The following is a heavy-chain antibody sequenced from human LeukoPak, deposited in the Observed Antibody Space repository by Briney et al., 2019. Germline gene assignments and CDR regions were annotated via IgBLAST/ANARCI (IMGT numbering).Heavy chain of an antibody. CDR2: INHSGST. D-gene: IGHD5-12*01. CDR3: ARGKGYTVRPGLYYHYGMDV. CDR1: GGSFSGYY. V-gene: IGHV4-34*01. Sequence: SETLSLTCAVYGGSFSGYYWSWIRQPPGKGLEWIGEINHSGSTNYNPSLKSRVTISVDTSKNQFSLKLSSVTAADTAVYYCARGKGYTVRPGLYYHYGMDVWGQGTTVTVSS. J-gene: IGHJ6*02.